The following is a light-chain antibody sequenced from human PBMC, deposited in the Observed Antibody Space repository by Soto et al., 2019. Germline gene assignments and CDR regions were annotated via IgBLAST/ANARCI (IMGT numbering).Light chain of an antibody. CDR1: QSINIY. CDR3: QQSYTTPT. J-gene: IGKJ5*01. V-gene: IGKV1-39*01. Sequence: DIQLTQSPSSLSASVGDRVTITCRASQSINIYLNWYQQKPGKAPKILLYAASSLHGGVPSRFSGSGSGTDSTLTISSLQPEDFAIYYCQQSYTTPTFGQGTRLEIK. CDR2: AAS.